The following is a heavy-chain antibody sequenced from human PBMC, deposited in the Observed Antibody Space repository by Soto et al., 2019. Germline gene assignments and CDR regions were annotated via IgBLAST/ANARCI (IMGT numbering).Heavy chain of an antibody. CDR2: INHSGST. CDR3: ARGRPGYSSPDFDY. CDR1: GGSFSGYY. V-gene: IGHV4-34*01. Sequence: QVQLQQWGAGLLKPSETLSLTCAVYGGSFSGYYWSWIRQPPGKGLEWIGEINHSGSTNYNPSLTRRVTISVDTSKNQFSLKLSSVTAADTAVYYCARGRPGYSSPDFDYWGQGTLVTVSS. J-gene: IGHJ4*02. D-gene: IGHD6-13*01.